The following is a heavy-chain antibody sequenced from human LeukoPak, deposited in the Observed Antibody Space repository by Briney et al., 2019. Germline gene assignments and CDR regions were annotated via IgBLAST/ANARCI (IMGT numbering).Heavy chain of an antibody. V-gene: IGHV3-23*01. Sequence: GGSLRLSCAAPEFTFSGYAMSWFRQAPGKGLEWVSTIGGGGVRTYYTDSRRDRFAISIDTSKKTLYLQMNNLKAEDTALYYCAKSREYYDVLSAFDSWGQGTLVTVSP. CDR2: IGGGGVRT. J-gene: IGHJ4*02. D-gene: IGHD3-3*01. CDR3: AKSREYYDVLSAFDS. CDR1: EFTFSGYA.